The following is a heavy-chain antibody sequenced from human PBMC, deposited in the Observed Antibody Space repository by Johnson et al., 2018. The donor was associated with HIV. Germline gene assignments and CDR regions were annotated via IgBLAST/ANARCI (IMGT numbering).Heavy chain of an antibody. CDR3: ARARITIVGVVLWADAFDI. CDR1: GFSFSAYA. Sequence: VQLVESGGGLVKPGGSLRLSCAASGFSFSAYAMSWVRQAPGKGLDWVSTISGAGGSTYYANSVKGRFTISRDNSKNTLYLQMGGLRAEDMAVYYCARARITIVGVVLWADAFDIWGQGTMVTVSS. CDR2: ISGAGGST. J-gene: IGHJ3*02. D-gene: IGHD3-3*01. V-gene: IGHV3-64*01.